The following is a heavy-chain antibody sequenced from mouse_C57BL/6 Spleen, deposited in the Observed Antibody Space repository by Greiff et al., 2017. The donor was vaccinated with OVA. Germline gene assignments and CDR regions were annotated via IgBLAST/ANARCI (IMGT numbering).Heavy chain of an antibody. J-gene: IGHJ2*01. Sequence: VQLQQSGPELVKPGASVKISCKASGYSFTDYNMYWVKQSNRKSLEWIGVINPNYGTTSYNQKFKGKATLTVDQSSSTVYLQLNSLTSEDTAVYYSTRLGLRTDYWGQGTTLTVSS. CDR3: TRLGLRTDY. CDR1: GYSFTDYN. V-gene: IGHV1-39*01. D-gene: IGHD1-1*01. CDR2: INPNYGTT.